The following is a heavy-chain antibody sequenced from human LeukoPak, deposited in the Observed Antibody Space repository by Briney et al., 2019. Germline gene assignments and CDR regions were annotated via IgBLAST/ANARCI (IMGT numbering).Heavy chain of an antibody. Sequence: ASVKVSCKASGGTFNTSPLSWLRQAPGQGPEWMGWINPNSGGTNYAQKFQGRVTMTRDTSISTAYMELSRLRSDDTAVYYCARGKDWGTFDYWGQGTLVTVSS. J-gene: IGHJ4*02. CDR2: INPNSGGT. D-gene: IGHD7-27*01. V-gene: IGHV1-2*02. CDR3: ARGKDWGTFDY. CDR1: GGTFNTSP.